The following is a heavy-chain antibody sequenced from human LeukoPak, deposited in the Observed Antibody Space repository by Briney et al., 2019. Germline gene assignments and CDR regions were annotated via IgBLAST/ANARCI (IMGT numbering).Heavy chain of an antibody. Sequence: ASVKVSCKASGYRFTAYYIHWVRQAPGQGLEWMGWINPKSPGTNYAQKFQGRVNMTRDTSISTAYMELSSLTSDDTAVYYCARDPAQSYYMDVWGIGTTVIVSS. CDR2: INPKSPGT. CDR3: ARDPAQSYYMDV. J-gene: IGHJ6*03. CDR1: GYRFTAYY. V-gene: IGHV1-2*02.